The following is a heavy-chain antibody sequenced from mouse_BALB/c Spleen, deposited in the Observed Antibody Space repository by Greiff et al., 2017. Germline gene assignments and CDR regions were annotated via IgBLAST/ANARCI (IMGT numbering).Heavy chain of an antibody. CDR1: GYTFTSYY. V-gene: IGHV1S81*02. Sequence: QVQLQQSGAELVKPGASVKLSCKASGYTFTSYYMYWVKQRPGQGLEWIGEINPSNGGTNFNEKFKSKATLTVDKSSSTAYMQLSSLTSEDSAVYYCARFITGAMDYWGQGTSVTVSS. D-gene: IGHD1-1*01. J-gene: IGHJ4*01. CDR2: INPSNGGT. CDR3: ARFITGAMDY.